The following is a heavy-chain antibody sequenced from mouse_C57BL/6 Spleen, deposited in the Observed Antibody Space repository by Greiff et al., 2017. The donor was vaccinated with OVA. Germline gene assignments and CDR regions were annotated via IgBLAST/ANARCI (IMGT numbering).Heavy chain of an antibody. CDR3: ARDYYYGKGGSWFAY. CDR1: GFTFSSYA. Sequence: EVKLVESGGGLVKPGGSLKLSCAASGFTFSSYAMSWVRQTPEKRLEWVATISDGGSYTYYPDNVKGRFTISRDNAKNNLYLQMSHLKSEDTAMYYCARDYYYGKGGSWFAYWGQGTLVTVSA. D-gene: IGHD1-1*01. CDR2: ISDGGSYT. J-gene: IGHJ3*01. V-gene: IGHV5-4*01.